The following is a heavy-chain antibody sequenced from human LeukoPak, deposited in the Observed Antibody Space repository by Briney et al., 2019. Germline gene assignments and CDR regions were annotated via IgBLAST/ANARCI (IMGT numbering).Heavy chain of an antibody. J-gene: IGHJ6*02. V-gene: IGHV3-23*01. CDR1: GFTFSSYA. Sequence: GGSLRLSCAASGFTFSSYAMSWVRQAPGKGLEWVSAISGSGGSTYYADSVKGRSTISRDNSKNTLYLQMNSLRAEDTAVYYCAIQRLCSGGSCYSGYYYYYGMDVWGQGTTVTVSS. CDR2: ISGSGGST. CDR3: AIQRLCSGGSCYSGYYYYYGMDV. D-gene: IGHD2-15*01.